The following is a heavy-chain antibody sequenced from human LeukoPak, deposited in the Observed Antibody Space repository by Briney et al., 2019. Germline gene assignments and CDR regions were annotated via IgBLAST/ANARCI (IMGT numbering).Heavy chain of an antibody. Sequence: SETLSLTCTVSGGSISSYYWSWIRQPPGKGLEWIGYIYYSGSTNYNPSLKSRVTISVDTSKNQFPLKLSSVTAADTAVYYCARSRDGYPHFDYWGQGTLVTVSS. V-gene: IGHV4-59*01. CDR1: GGSISSYY. CDR3: ARSRDGYPHFDY. D-gene: IGHD5-24*01. CDR2: IYYSGST. J-gene: IGHJ4*02.